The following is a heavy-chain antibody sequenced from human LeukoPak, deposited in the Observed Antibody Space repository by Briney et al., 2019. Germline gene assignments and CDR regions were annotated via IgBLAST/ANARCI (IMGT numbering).Heavy chain of an antibody. CDR3: AKDATRYWDFDY. J-gene: IGHJ4*02. CDR2: VSTDGYTT. CDR1: GFTFSSYA. D-gene: IGHD2-8*02. Sequence: GRSLRLSCAASGFTFSSYAMHWVRQAPGKGLEWLSAVSTDGYTTYYADSVKGRFTISRDNSKNTVYLQMNSLRVEDTAVYYCAKDATRYWDFDYWGQGTLVIVSS. V-gene: IGHV3-23*01.